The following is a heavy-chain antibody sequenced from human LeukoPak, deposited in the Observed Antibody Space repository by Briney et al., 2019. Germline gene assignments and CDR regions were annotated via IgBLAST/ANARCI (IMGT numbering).Heavy chain of an antibody. CDR3: ARDGAPFDS. CDR2: IKQDGSEK. D-gene: IGHD3-16*01. Sequence: GGSLRLSCAASGFTFRSYWMSWVRQPPGKGLEWVANIKQDGSEKYYVDSVRGRFTISRDNAKDSVYLQMSSLRAEDTAVYYCARDGAPFDSWGQGTLVTVSS. J-gene: IGHJ4*02. V-gene: IGHV3-7*01. CDR1: GFTFRSYW.